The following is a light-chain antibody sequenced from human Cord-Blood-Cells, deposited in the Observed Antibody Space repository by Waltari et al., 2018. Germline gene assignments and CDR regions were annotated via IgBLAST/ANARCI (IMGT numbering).Light chain of an antibody. CDR1: QSISSY. V-gene: IGKV1-39*01. CDR2: AAS. Sequence: DIQMTQSPSSLSDSVGDRVTITCRASQSISSYLNWYQQKPGKAPKLLIYAASSLQIGVPSRFSGSGSGTDFTLTISSLQPEDFATYYCQQSYSTPGTFGQGTKVEIK. CDR3: QQSYSTPGT. J-gene: IGKJ1*01.